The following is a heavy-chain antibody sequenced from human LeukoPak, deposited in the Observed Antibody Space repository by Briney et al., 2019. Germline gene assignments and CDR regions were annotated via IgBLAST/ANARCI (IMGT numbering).Heavy chain of an antibody. J-gene: IGHJ4*02. CDR3: AREEDFDRFIGY. CDR1: GFTFSSYS. Sequence: GGSLRLSCAASGFTFSSYSMNWVRQAPGKGLEWVSSISSSSSYIYYADSVKGRFTISRDNAKNSLYLQMNSLRAEDTAVYYCAREEDFDRFIGYWGQGTLVTVSS. D-gene: IGHD3-9*01. CDR2: ISSSSSYI. V-gene: IGHV3-21*01.